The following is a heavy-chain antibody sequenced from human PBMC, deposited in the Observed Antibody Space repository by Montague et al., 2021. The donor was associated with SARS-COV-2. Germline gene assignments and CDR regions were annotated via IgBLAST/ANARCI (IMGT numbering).Heavy chain of an antibody. V-gene: IGHV4-61*02. Sequence: TLSLTCTVSGGSISSGSYYWSWIRQPAGKGLECIGRIYNSGSTNYNPSLKSRVTISLDTSKNQFSLKLSSVTAADTAVYYCARGSLYYDSSGYYFDYWGQGTLVTVSS. CDR2: IYNSGST. J-gene: IGHJ4*02. CDR3: ARGSLYYDSSGYYFDY. CDR1: GGSISSGSYY. D-gene: IGHD3-22*01.